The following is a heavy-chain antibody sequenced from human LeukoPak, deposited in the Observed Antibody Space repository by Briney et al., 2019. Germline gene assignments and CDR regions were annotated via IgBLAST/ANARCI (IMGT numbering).Heavy chain of an antibody. D-gene: IGHD2-21*01. V-gene: IGHV3-23*01. CDR1: GFTFSSYG. CDR2: ITTTGGDT. J-gene: IGHJ4*02. CDR3: ARSKMWPPSFDY. Sequence: GGSLRLSCAASGFTFSSYGMNWVRQAPGKGLEWVSVITTTGGDTKYADSVKGRFTTPRDNSKNTVYLQMNSLRAEDTAVYFCARSKMWPPSFDYWGQGTPVTVSS.